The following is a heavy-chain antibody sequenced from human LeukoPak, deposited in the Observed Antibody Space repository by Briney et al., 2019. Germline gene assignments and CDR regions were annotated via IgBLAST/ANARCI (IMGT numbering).Heavy chain of an antibody. CDR1: GYTFTGYY. CDR3: ARAPMIVVVFPPRLDF. D-gene: IGHD3-22*01. Sequence: ASVKVSCKTSGYTFTGYYMHWVRQAPGQGLEWMGWINPNTGGTNYAQKFQGRVTMTSDTSISTAYMELSSLKSDDTDMYYCARAPMIVVVFPPRLDFWGQGTLVTVSS. CDR2: INPNTGGT. J-gene: IGHJ4*02. V-gene: IGHV1-2*02.